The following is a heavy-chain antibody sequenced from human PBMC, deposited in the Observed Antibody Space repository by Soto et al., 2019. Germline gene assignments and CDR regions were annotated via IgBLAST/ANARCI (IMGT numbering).Heavy chain of an antibody. J-gene: IGHJ4*02. CDR3: ARASGESYPGSRVFDS. CDR1: GFTFSSNA. Sequence: EVQLLESGGDLVQPGGSLRLSCAASGFTFSSNAMSWVRQAPGKGLEWVSVITNTGGDTLYADSVKGRFTISRDDSQNILYLPINSLRAEDTAIYYCARASGESYPGSRVFDSWGQGTRVTVSS. CDR2: ITNTGGDT. V-gene: IGHV3-23*01. D-gene: IGHD3-10*01.